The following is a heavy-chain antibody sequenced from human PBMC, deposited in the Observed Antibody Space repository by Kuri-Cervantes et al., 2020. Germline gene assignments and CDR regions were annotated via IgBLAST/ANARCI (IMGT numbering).Heavy chain of an antibody. V-gene: IGHV1-2*02. CDR1: GYTFTGYY. CDR2: INPNSGGT. Sequence: ASVKVSCKGSGYTFTGYYMHWVRQAPGQGLEWMGWINPNSGGTNYAQKFQGRVTMTRDTSISTAYMELSRLRSDDTAVYYCARSGIAAAGTNYYYGMDVWGQGTTVTVSS. D-gene: IGHD6-13*01. CDR3: ARSGIAAAGTNYYYGMDV. J-gene: IGHJ6*02.